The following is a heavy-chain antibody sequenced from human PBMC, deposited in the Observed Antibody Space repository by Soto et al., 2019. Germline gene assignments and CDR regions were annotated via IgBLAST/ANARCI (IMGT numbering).Heavy chain of an antibody. CDR1: GGSISSYY. CDR3: ARMEYSSRLFDP. V-gene: IGHV4-59*01. D-gene: IGHD6-13*01. Sequence: SETLSLTCTVSGGSISSYYWSWIRQPPGKGLEWIGYIYYSGSTNYNPSLKSRVTISVDTSKNQFSLKLSSVTAADTAVYYCARMEYSSRLFDPWGQGTLVTVSS. J-gene: IGHJ5*02. CDR2: IYYSGST.